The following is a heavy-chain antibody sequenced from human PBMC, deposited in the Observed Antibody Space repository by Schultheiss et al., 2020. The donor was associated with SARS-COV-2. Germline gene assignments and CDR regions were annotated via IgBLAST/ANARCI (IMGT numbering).Heavy chain of an antibody. J-gene: IGHJ5*02. CDR3: ARAGYSSSNWFDP. CDR1: GGSFSGYS. D-gene: IGHD6-6*01. V-gene: IGHV4-34*12. Sequence: SETLSLTCALYGGSFSGYSWTWIRQPPGKGLEWIGEIIHSGSTNYNPSLKSRVTISVDTSKNQFSLKVSSVTAADTAVYYCARAGYSSSNWFDPWGQGTLVTVSS. CDR2: IIHSGST.